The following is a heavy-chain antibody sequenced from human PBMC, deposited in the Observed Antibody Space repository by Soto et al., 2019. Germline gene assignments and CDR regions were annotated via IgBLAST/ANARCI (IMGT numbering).Heavy chain of an antibody. Sequence: ASVKGSCNASGFTFTSSAVQWVRQSRGQRLEWLGWIVVGSGNTNYAQKFQERVTIPRDMSTSTAYMELRSLRSEDTAVYYCAADTKYYYDSSGKSTFDYWGQGTLVTVSS. CDR1: GFTFTSSA. J-gene: IGHJ4*02. CDR3: AADTKYYYDSSGKSTFDY. CDR2: IVVGSGNT. D-gene: IGHD3-22*01. V-gene: IGHV1-58*01.